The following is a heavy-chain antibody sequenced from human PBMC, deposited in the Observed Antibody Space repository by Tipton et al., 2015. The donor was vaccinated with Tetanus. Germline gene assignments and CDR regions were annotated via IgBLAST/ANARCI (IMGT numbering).Heavy chain of an antibody. Sequence: SLRLSCAASGFSFRDYGMNWVRQAPGKGLEWASYISYSSTSIYYADSVKGRFVVSRDNAKNSMYLQMNTLRDDDTAVYYCARRGEARANWFDSWGQGTLVTVSS. CDR1: GFSFRDYG. CDR3: ARRGEARANWFDS. V-gene: IGHV3-48*02. J-gene: IGHJ5*01. CDR2: ISYSSTSI. D-gene: IGHD2-21*01.